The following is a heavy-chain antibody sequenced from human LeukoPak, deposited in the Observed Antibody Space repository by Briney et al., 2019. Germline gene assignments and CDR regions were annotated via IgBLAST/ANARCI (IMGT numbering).Heavy chain of an antibody. J-gene: IGHJ6*03. CDR2: IIPIFNTA. Sequence: SVKVSCQASGGSFSSYAISWVRQAPGQGLEWMGGIIPIFNTANYVQKFQGRVTITADESTSTAYMELRSLRSDDTAVYYCARDLHRVVVRGVPHYYYYMDVWGKGTTVTISS. D-gene: IGHD3-10*01. V-gene: IGHV1-69*13. CDR1: GGSFSSYA. CDR3: ARDLHRVVVRGVPHYYYYMDV.